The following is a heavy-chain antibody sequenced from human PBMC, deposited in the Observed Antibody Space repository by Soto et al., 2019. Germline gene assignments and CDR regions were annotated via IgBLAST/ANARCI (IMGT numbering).Heavy chain of an antibody. V-gene: IGHV1-24*01. Sequence: ASVKVSCKVSGYTLTELSMHWVRQAPGKGLEWMGGFDPEDGETIYAQKFQGRVTMTEDTSTDTAYMELSSLRSEDTAVYYCATVFYYDSSGYYSPGYFQHWGQGTLVTVSS. J-gene: IGHJ1*01. CDR3: ATVFYYDSSGYYSPGYFQH. CDR1: GYTLTELS. D-gene: IGHD3-22*01. CDR2: FDPEDGET.